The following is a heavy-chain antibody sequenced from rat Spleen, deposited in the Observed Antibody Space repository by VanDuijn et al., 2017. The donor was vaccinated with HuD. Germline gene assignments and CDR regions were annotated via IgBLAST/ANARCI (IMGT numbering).Heavy chain of an antibody. Sequence: EVQLVESGGGLVQPGRSLKLSCAPSGFTFSDYAVAWVRQAPKKGLEWVATISPSGGSTYYRDSVKGRFTISRDNAKSTLYLQMDSLRSEDTATYYCARSWRRVYFDYWGQGVMVTVSS. CDR2: ISPSGGST. CDR1: GFTFSDYA. V-gene: IGHV5-17*01. D-gene: IGHD1-11*01. CDR3: ARSWRRVYFDY. J-gene: IGHJ2*01.